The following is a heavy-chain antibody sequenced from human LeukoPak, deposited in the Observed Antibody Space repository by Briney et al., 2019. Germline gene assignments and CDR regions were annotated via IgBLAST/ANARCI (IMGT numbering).Heavy chain of an antibody. Sequence: SGGSLRLSCAASGFTFSSFWMPWVRQPPGKGLVWVSRITSDGSSTRSADSVKGRFTTSRDNAKNTLYPQLNSLRVEDTATYFCARDLGDGTPFDYWGQGTLVTVSS. J-gene: IGHJ4*02. CDR1: GFTFSSFW. CDR3: ARDLGDGTPFDY. D-gene: IGHD1-7*01. V-gene: IGHV3-74*01. CDR2: ITSDGSST.